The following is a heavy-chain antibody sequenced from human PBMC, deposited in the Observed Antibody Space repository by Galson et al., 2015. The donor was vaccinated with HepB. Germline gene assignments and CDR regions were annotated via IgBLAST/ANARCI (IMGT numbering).Heavy chain of an antibody. CDR1: GYTFTSYD. D-gene: IGHD2-2*02. V-gene: IGHV1-8*01. Sequence: SVKVSCKASGYTFTSYDINWVRQATGQGLEWMGWMNPNSGNTGYAQKFQGRVTMTRNTSISTAYMELSSLRSEDTAVYYCARRPSYCSSTSCYKDDAFDIWGHGTMVTVSS. J-gene: IGHJ3*02. CDR2: MNPNSGNT. CDR3: ARRPSYCSSTSCYKDDAFDI.